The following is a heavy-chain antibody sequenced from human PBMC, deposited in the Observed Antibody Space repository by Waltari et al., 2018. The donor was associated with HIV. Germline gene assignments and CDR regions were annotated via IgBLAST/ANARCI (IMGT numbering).Heavy chain of an antibody. D-gene: IGHD6-19*01. CDR2: IYSSGSA. Sequence: QVQLRESGPGLVEPSQTLSLICHVTHGSISSGSYYWSWVRQTGRKGLEWIGRIYSSGSATYNPSLQNRIAMIVDTSRNLVSLEVFSVSAADTGVYYCARERAFGPGYGSGWSRDWSRGGWFDPWGQGTPVVVSS. V-gene: IGHV4-61*02. J-gene: IGHJ5*02. CDR3: ARERAFGPGYGSGWSRDWSRGGWFDP. CDR1: HGSISSGSYY.